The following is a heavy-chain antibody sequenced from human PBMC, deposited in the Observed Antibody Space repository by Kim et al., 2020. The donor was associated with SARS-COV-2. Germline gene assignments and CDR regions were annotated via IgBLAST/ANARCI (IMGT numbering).Heavy chain of an antibody. CDR2: IYPGDSDT. Sequence: GESLKISCKGSGYSFTSYWIGWVRQMPGKGLEWMGIIYPGDSDTRYSPSFQGQVTISADKSISTAYLQWSSLKASDTAMYYCARSQTGVDTAMGVFDYWGQGTLVTVSS. V-gene: IGHV5-51*01. D-gene: IGHD5-18*01. J-gene: IGHJ4*02. CDR1: GYSFTSYW. CDR3: ARSQTGVDTAMGVFDY.